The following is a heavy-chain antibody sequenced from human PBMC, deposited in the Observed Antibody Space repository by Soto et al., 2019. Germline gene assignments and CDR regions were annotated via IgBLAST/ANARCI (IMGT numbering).Heavy chain of an antibody. V-gene: IGHV3-23*01. CDR2: LTGNGDRT. CDR3: TKDCGYEMTHAFEV. CDR1: GFPFSTYA. D-gene: IGHD5-12*01. Sequence: EVQLLDSGGGLVQPGGSLRLSCAASGFPFSTYAMSWVRQAPGKGLEWVSALTGNGDRTYYADSVKGRYTISRDNSKNTLYLQLPSLRAEDTAVYCCTKDCGYEMTHAFEVWGQGEVVTVSS. J-gene: IGHJ3*01.